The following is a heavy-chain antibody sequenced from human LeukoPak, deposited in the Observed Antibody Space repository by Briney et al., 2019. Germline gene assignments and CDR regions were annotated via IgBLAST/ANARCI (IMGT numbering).Heavy chain of an antibody. J-gene: IGHJ6*02. Sequence: PGGSLRLSCAASGFTFSSYGMHWVRQAPGKGLEWVAVISYDGSNKYYADSVKGRFTISRDNSKNTLYLQMNSLRAEDTAVYYCAKEVIGNWNYTWIYYYYGMDVWGQGTTVTVSS. V-gene: IGHV3-30*18. CDR1: GFTFSSYG. CDR3: AKEVIGNWNYTWIYYYYGMDV. D-gene: IGHD1-7*01. CDR2: ISYDGSNK.